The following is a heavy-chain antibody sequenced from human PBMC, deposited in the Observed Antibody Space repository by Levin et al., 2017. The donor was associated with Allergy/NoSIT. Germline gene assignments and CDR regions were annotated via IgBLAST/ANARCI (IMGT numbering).Heavy chain of an antibody. V-gene: IGHV4-39*01. D-gene: IGHD3-10*01. Sequence: SETLSLTCTVSGGSISSSSYYWGWLRQPPGKGLEWIGSTYYSRSTYYNPSLKSRVTISVATSKNQFSQKLSSVTAADTAVEYCAARSSGSYQYYYYYMDVWGKGTTVTVSS. CDR3: AARSSGSYQYYYYYMDV. CDR1: GGSISSSSYY. J-gene: IGHJ6*03. CDR2: TYYSRST.